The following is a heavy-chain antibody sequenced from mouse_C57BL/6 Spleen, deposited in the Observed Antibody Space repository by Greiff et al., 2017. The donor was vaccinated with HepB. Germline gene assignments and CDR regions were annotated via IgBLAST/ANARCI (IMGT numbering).Heavy chain of an antibody. J-gene: IGHJ3*01. CDR3: ARSGGCDGFAY. V-gene: IGHV1-26*01. CDR2: INPNNGGT. Sequence: EVQLQQSGPELVKPGASVKISCKASGYTFTDYYMNWVKQSHGKSLEWIGDINPNNGGTSYNQKFKGKATLTVDKSSSTAYMELRSLTSEDSAVYCGARSGGCDGFAYWGQGTLVTVSA. CDR1: GYTFTDYY.